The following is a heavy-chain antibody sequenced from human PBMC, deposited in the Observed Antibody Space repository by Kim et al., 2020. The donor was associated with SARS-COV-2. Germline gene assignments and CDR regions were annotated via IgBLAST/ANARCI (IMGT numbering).Heavy chain of an antibody. V-gene: IGHV5-51*01. CDR3: ARIGDY. D-gene: IGHD2-15*01. J-gene: IGHJ4*02. Sequence: YPGDSDPRHSPSFQGQVTISADKSISTAYLQWSSLKASDTAMYYCARIGDYWGQGTLVTVSS. CDR2: YPGDSDP.